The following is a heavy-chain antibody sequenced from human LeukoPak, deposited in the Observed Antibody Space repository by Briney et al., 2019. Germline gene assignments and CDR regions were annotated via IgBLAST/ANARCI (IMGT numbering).Heavy chain of an antibody. J-gene: IGHJ4*02. D-gene: IGHD2/OR15-2a*01. CDR1: GGSISSYY. Sequence: PSETLSLTCTVSGGSISSYYWSWIRQPPGKGLEWIGYIYYSGSTNYNPSLKSRVTISVDTSKNQFSLKLSSVTAADTAVYYCASTMTTSYYFDYWGQGTLVTVSS. V-gene: IGHV4-59*01. CDR2: IYYSGST. CDR3: ASTMTTSYYFDY.